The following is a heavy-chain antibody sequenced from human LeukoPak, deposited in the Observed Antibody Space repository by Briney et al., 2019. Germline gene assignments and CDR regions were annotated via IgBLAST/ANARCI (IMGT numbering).Heavy chain of an antibody. D-gene: IGHD6-19*01. J-gene: IGHJ4*02. V-gene: IGHV4-59*08. CDR3: ARSVQWLVVDY. Sequence: TSETLSLTCAVYGGSFSGYYWSWIRQPPGKGLEWIGYIYYSGSTNYNPSLKSRVTISVDTSKNQFSLKLSSVTAADTAVYYCARSVQWLVVDYWGQGTLVTVSS. CDR1: GGSFSGYY. CDR2: IYYSGST.